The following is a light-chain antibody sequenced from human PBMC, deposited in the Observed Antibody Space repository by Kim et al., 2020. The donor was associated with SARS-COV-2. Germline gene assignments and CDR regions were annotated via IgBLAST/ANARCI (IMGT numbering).Light chain of an antibody. V-gene: IGKV1-13*01. J-gene: IGKJ5*01. CDR3: QQLSNYPIT. Sequence: LNYDATTLQSGVPSRSGGSGAGTFFTLTISNLPPEDFATYYCQQLSNYPITFGQGTRLEIK. CDR2: DAT.